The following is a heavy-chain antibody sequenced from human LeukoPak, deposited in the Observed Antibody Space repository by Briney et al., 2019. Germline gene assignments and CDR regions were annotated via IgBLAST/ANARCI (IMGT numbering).Heavy chain of an antibody. V-gene: IGHV4-59*01. Sequence: SETLSLTCTVSGGSISSYYWSWIRQPPGKGLEWIGYIYYSGSTNYNPSLKSRVTISVDTSKNQFSLKLSSVTAADTAVYYCARGAVVTPYSYYYYCGMDVWGQGTTVTVSS. J-gene: IGHJ6*02. CDR2: IYYSGST. CDR3: ARGAVVTPYSYYYYCGMDV. CDR1: GGSISSYY. D-gene: IGHD4-23*01.